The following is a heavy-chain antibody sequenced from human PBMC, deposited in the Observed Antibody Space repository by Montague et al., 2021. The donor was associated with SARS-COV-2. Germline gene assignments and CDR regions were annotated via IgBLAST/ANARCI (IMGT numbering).Heavy chain of an antibody. CDR2: INSDGSST. CDR1: GFTFSSYW. V-gene: IGHV3-74*01. D-gene: IGHD3-9*01. CDR3: ARGLRYFDWLAYYGMDV. Sequence: SLRLSCAASGFTFSSYWMHWVRQAPGKGLVWVSRINSDGSSTSYADSVKGRFTISRDNAKNTLYLRMNSLRAEDTAVYYCARGLRYFDWLAYYGMDVWGQGTTVTVSS. J-gene: IGHJ6*02.